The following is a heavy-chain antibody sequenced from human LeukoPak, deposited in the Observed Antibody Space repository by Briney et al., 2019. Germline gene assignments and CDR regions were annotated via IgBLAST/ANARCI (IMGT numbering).Heavy chain of an antibody. V-gene: IGHV3-30-3*01. CDR1: GFTFSSYA. J-gene: IGHJ4*02. Sequence: GGSLRLSCAASGFTFSSYAMHWVRQAPGKGLEWVAVISYDGSNKYYADSVKGRFTISRDNSKNTLYLQMNSLRAEDTAVYYCARDGTYYYDSSGYYAFFDYWGQGTLVTVSS. CDR3: ARDGTYYYDSSGYYAFFDY. CDR2: ISYDGSNK. D-gene: IGHD3-22*01.